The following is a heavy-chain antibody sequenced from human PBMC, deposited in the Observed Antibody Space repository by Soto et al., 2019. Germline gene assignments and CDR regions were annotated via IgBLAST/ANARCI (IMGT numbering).Heavy chain of an antibody. Sequence: ASVKVSCKASGYTFTKYFMHWVRQAPGQGLEWMGVINPSDGSTAFAQNFQGRITMTRDTSTSTVYMELNSLRVEDTAVFYCAQDTYYHDTSGYYTFDYWGQGALVTVSS. V-gene: IGHV1-46*01. CDR3: AQDTYYHDTSGYYTFDY. CDR1: GYTFTKYF. J-gene: IGHJ4*02. CDR2: INPSDGST. D-gene: IGHD3-22*01.